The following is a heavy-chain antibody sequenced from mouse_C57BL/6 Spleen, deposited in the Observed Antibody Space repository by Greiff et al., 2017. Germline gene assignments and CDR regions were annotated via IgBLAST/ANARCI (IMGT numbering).Heavy chain of an antibody. CDR1: GYTFTDYN. Sequence: VHVKQSGPELVKPGASVKIPCKASGYTFTDYNMDWVKQSHGKSLEWIGDINPNNGGTIYNQKFKGKATLTVDKSSSTAYMELRSLTSEDTAVYYCARARWSMDYWGQGTSVTVSS. CDR3: ARARWSMDY. CDR2: INPNNGGT. D-gene: IGHD2-3*01. V-gene: IGHV1-18*01. J-gene: IGHJ4*01.